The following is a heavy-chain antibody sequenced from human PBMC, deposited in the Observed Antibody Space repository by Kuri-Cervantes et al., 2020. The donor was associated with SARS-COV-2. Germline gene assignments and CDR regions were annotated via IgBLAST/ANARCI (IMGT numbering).Heavy chain of an antibody. J-gene: IGHJ3*02. V-gene: IGHV4-39*07. CDR1: GDSITTSPYY. CDR2: IYYSGST. CDR3: ARDLREDAFDI. Sequence: SETLSLTCTVSGDSITTSPYYWGWIRQPPGKGLEWIGSIYYSGSTYYNPSLKSRVTISVDTSKNQFSLKLSSVTAADTAVYYCARDLREDAFDIWGQGTMVTVSS.